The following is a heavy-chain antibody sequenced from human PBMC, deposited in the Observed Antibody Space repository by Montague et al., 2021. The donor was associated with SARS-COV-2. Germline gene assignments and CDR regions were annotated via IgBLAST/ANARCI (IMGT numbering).Heavy chain of an antibody. J-gene: IGHJ3*02. D-gene: IGHD6-6*01. V-gene: IGHV3-53*01. CDR1: GFTVSSTY. Sequence: SLRLSCAASGFTVSSTYMNWVRQAPGKGLEWVSVIYRGGSTYYVDSVKGRFTISRDNSKNTLYLQMNSLRAEDTAVYYCARDAEGVAARRSDAFDIWGQGTMVTVSS. CDR2: IYRGGST. CDR3: ARDAEGVAARRSDAFDI.